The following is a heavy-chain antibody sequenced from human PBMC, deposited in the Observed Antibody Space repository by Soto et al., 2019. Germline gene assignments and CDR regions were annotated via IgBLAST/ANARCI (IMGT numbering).Heavy chain of an antibody. CDR1: GFTFSAYY. CDR2: INPNSGGT. V-gene: IGHV1-2*02. CDR3: ARSLLDEYSSSWRSAYYGMDV. J-gene: IGHJ6*02. Sequence: QVQLVQSGAELKKPGASVKVSCKASGFTFSAYYIYWVRQAPGQGLEWIGWINPNSGGTNNAQKFQGRVTMSGETCTSAVYIELSALIPDDTAVYYCARSLLDEYSSSWRSAYYGMDVWGQGTTVTVSS. D-gene: IGHD6-13*01.